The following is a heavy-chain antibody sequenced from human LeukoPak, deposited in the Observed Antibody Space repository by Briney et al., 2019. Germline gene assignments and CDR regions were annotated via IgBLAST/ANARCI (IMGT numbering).Heavy chain of an antibody. CDR3: ARLMDLYYYDSSGHGGGPNAFDI. V-gene: IGHV1-46*01. D-gene: IGHD3-22*01. J-gene: IGHJ3*02. CDR1: GYTFTSNY. CDR2: ISPSGGST. Sequence: ASVKVSCKAFGYTFTSNYMHWVRQAPGQGPEWMGVISPSGGSTTYAQKFQGRVTLTRDMSTSTDYLELSRLRSDDTAVYYCARLMDLYYYDSSGHGGGPNAFDIWGQGTMVTVSS.